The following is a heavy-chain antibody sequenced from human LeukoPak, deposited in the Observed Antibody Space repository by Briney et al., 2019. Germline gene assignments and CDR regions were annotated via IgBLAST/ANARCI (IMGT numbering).Heavy chain of an antibody. D-gene: IGHD1-26*01. CDR2: IYPGDSDT. V-gene: IGHV5-51*01. J-gene: IGHJ6*03. Sequence: GESLKISCKGSGYSFTSYWIGWVRQMPGKGLEWMGIIYPGDSDTRYSPSFQGQVTISADKSISTAYLQWGSLKASDTAMYYCARRSSGSYQFYYYMDVWGKETTVTVSS. CDR1: GYSFTSYW. CDR3: ARRSSGSYQFYYYMDV.